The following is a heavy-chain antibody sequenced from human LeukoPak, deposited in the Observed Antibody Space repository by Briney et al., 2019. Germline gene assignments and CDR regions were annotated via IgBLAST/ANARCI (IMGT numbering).Heavy chain of an antibody. D-gene: IGHD3-22*01. CDR3: ASLGDYYDSSGPH. Sequence: SQTLSLACPVSGASISSGDYYWSWIRQPPGKGLEWIGHIDYSGSTYYNPSLKSPGTISVHTSKNHFSLKLSSVTAADTAVYYCASLGDYYDSSGPHWGQGTLVTVSS. CDR2: IDYSGST. CDR1: GASISSGDYY. V-gene: IGHV4-30-4*08. J-gene: IGHJ4*02.